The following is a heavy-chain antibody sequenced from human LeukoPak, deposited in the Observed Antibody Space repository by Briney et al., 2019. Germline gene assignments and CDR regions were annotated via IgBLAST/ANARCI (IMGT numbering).Heavy chain of an antibody. CDR3: VYYYGSGSVEY. D-gene: IGHD3-10*01. V-gene: IGHV4-39*01. J-gene: IGHJ4*02. CDR2: FYYSGST. CDR1: GGSITSNNYY. Sequence: PSETLSLTCTVSGGSITSNNYYWGWIRQPPGKGLEWVGSFYYSGSTNYNPSLKSRLTISVDTSKNQFSLKLSSVTAADTAVYHCVYYYGSGSVEYWGQGTLVTVSS.